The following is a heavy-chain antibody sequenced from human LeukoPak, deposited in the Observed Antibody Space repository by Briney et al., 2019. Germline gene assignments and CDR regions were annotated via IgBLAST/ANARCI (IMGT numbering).Heavy chain of an antibody. CDR1: GGSISSSSYY. CDR2: IYYSGST. CDR3: ASSGGGYDFWSGYYNNWFDP. J-gene: IGHJ5*02. D-gene: IGHD3-3*01. V-gene: IGHV4-39*01. Sequence: SETLSLTCTVSGGSISSSSYYWGWIRQPPGKGLEWLGSIYYSGSTYYNPSLKSRVTISVDTSKNQFSLKLSSVTAADTAVYYCASSGGGYDFWSGYYNNWFDPWGQGTLVTVSS.